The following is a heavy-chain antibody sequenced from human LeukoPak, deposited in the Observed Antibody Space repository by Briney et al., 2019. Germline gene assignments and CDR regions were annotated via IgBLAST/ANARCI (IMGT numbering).Heavy chain of an antibody. CDR2: INPDGSLT. CDR1: GFTFRSHW. D-gene: IGHD1-7*01. Sequence: PGGSLRLSCAASGFTFRSHWMHWVREAPGEGLVWVSRINPDGSLTDYAGSVTGRFTISRDNAKNTMYLEMNSLRAEGTAVYYCGRGTLSYAGMDVWGQGTTVIVSS. CDR3: GRGTLSYAGMDV. J-gene: IGHJ6*02. V-gene: IGHV3-74*01.